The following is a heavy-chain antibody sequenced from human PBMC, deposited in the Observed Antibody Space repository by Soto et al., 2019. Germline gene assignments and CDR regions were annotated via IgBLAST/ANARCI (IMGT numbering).Heavy chain of an antibody. V-gene: IGHV3-33*01. CDR3: VRDLGYGSGSYYRDLDY. CDR1: GFTFSNYG. J-gene: IGHJ4*02. D-gene: IGHD3-10*01. CDR2: IWYDGSNK. Sequence: QVQLVESGGGVVQPGRSLRLSCEASGFTFSNYGMHWVRQAPGKGLEWVAVIWYDGSNKYYADSVKGRFTISRDNSKNTVYLQMNSLRAEDTAVYYCVRDLGYGSGSYYRDLDYWGQGTLVTVSS.